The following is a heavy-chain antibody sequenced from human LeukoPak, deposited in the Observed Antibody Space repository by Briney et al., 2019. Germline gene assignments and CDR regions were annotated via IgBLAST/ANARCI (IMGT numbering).Heavy chain of an antibody. Sequence: PGGSLRLSCAASGFTFSGSAMHWVRQASGKGLEWVGRIRSKANSYATAYAASVKGRFTISRDDSKNTAYLQMNSLKTEDTAVYYCTRQPFDWLLPDYWGQGTLVTVSS. CDR2: IRSKANSYAT. J-gene: IGHJ4*02. CDR3: TRQPFDWLLPDY. CDR1: GFTFSGSA. D-gene: IGHD3-9*01. V-gene: IGHV3-73*01.